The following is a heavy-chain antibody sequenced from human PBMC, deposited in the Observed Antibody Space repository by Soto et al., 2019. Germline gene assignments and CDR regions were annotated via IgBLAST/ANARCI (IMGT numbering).Heavy chain of an antibody. CDR1: GYTFTSYD. V-gene: IGHV1-8*01. CDR2: MNPNRGNT. J-gene: IGHJ6*02. Sequence: ASVKVSCKASGYTFTSYDINSVRQATGQGLEWMGWMNPNRGNTGYAQKFQGRVTMTRNTSISTAYMELSSLRSEDTTVYYCARGRGKTTVYYYYGMDVWGQGTTVTVSS. D-gene: IGHD4-17*01. CDR3: ARGRGKTTVYYYYGMDV.